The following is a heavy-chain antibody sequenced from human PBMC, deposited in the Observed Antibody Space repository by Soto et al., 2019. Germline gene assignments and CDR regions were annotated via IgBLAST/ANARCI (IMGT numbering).Heavy chain of an antibody. CDR1: GFDLNRYS. V-gene: IGHV3-48*01. Sequence: GGSLGFSCVASGFDLNRYSMNWVRQAPGKGLEWISYINSGSTSVFYAVSVKGRFTISRDNAKNSLYLQMNSLRAEDTALYYCTSSTSPAAYWGQGILVTVS. J-gene: IGHJ4*02. CDR2: INSGSTSV. D-gene: IGHD2-2*01. CDR3: TSSTSPAAY.